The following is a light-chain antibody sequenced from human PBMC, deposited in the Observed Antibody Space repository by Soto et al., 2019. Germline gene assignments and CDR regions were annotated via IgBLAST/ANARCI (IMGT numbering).Light chain of an antibody. V-gene: IGKV3-15*01. J-gene: IGKJ2*01. Sequence: EIVMTQSPATLSVSPGERATLSCRASQSVSSNLAWYQQKTGQAPRLLIYCASTRATGIPARLSGSGSGTEFTLTISSLQSEDFAVYYCQQYNNWPPYTFGQGTKLEIK. CDR3: QQYNNWPPYT. CDR1: QSVSSN. CDR2: CAS.